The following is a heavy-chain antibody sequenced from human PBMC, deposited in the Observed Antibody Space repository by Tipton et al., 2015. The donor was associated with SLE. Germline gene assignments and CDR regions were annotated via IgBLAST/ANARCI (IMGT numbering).Heavy chain of an antibody. CDR2: MNPNSGNT. V-gene: IGHV1-8*03. CDR3: ARDLGIFGVVDV. D-gene: IGHD3-3*01. CDR1: GYTFTSYG. Sequence: QSGPEVKKPGASVKVSCKASGYTFTSYGISWVRQAPGQGLEWMGWMNPNSGNTGYAQKFQGRVTITRNTSISTAYMELSSLRSEDTAVYYCARDLGIFGVVDVWGQGTTVTVSS. J-gene: IGHJ6*02.